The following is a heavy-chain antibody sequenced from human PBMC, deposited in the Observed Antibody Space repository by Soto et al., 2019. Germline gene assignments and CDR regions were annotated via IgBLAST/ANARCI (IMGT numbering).Heavy chain of an antibody. D-gene: IGHD2-2*01. CDR3: ARGVETSSRTSLVY. J-gene: IGHJ4*02. V-gene: IGHV4-59*01. CDR2: IYYSGIT. CDR1: GASISSYY. Sequence: SETLSLTCTVSGASISSYYWSWIRQPPGKGLEWIGYIYYSGITNYNPSLKSRVTISVDTSKNQFSLRVTSVTAADTAVYYCARGVETSSRTSLVYWGQGAVVTVS.